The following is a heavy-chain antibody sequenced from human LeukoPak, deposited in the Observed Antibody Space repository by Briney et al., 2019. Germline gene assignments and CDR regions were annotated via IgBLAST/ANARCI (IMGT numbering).Heavy chain of an antibody. J-gene: IGHJ4*02. D-gene: IGHD2-21*02. V-gene: IGHV3-74*01. Sequence: PVGFVAYSAAASGFTASVDLVGRRRQEPGKGLAWVSCIKTDGSITAYAGSVKGRFTISRDNAKNTLYLQMNSLRADDTAVYYCARDGDAPMTDFDYWGQGTLVTVSS. CDR3: ARDGDAPMTDFDY. CDR2: IKTDGSIT. CDR1: GFTASVDL.